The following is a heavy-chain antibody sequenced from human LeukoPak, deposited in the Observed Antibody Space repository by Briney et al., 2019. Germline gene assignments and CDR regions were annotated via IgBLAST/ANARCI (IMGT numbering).Heavy chain of an antibody. J-gene: IGHJ5*01. Sequence: GGSLRLSCSASGFTFSTYNMNWVRQAPGKGLEWVSFIGTSSGAIYYADSVKGRFTISRDDAKKSLYLQMNSLRGEDTAVYYCARNLDSWGQGALVTVS. CDR1: GFTFSTYN. CDR2: IGTSSGAI. CDR3: ARNLDS. V-gene: IGHV3-48*01.